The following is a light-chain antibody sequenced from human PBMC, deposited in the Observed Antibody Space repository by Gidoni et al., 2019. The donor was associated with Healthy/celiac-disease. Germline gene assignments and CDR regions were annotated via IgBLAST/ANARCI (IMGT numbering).Light chain of an antibody. CDR3: AAWDDRLNGRVV. CDR1: SSNLASNT. V-gene: IGLV1-44*01. CDR2: SNN. J-gene: IGLJ2*01. Sequence: SVLTQPPSASWTPGQRVTISCSGSSSNLASNTVNGYQQLPETAPKLLIYSNNQRPSGVPDRFSGSKSGTSASLAISGLQSEDEADYYCAAWDDRLNGRVVFGGGTKLTVL.